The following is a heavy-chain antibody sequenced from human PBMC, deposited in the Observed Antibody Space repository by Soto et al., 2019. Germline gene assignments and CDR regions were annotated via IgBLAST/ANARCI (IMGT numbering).Heavy chain of an antibody. Sequence: SETLSLTCTVSGGSISSYYWSWIRQPPGKGLEWIGYIYYSGSTNYNPSLKSRVTISVDTSKNQFSLKLSSVTAADTAVYYCARVGFWSGFWFDPWSQGTLVTVSS. D-gene: IGHD3-3*01. CDR1: GGSISSYY. CDR3: ARVGFWSGFWFDP. CDR2: IYYSGST. J-gene: IGHJ5*02. V-gene: IGHV4-59*01.